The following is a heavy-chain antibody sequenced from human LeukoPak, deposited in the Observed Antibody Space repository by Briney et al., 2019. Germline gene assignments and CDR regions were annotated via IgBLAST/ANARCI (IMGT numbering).Heavy chain of an antibody. CDR1: GYSISSGYY. CDR2: IYHSGST. D-gene: IGHD3-10*01. Sequence: PSETLSLTCAVSGYSISSGYYWGWIRQPPGKGLEWIGSIYHSGSTYYNPSLKSRVTISVGTSKNQFSLKLSSVTAADTAVYYCARDVVRGVIDYWGQGTLVTVSS. V-gene: IGHV4-38-2*02. CDR3: ARDVVRGVIDY. J-gene: IGHJ4*02.